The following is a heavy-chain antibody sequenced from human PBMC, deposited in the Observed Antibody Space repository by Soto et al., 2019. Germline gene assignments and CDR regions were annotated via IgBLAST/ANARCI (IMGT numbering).Heavy chain of an antibody. CDR2: INAHSGGT. J-gene: IGHJ5*02. CDR1: GFSFTGYY. D-gene: IGHD6-6*01. V-gene: IGHV1-2*02. CDR3: AKDLTRQLAYWLDP. Sequence: ASVNVSCKASGFSFTGYYIHWLRQAPGQGLEWMGWINAHSGGTEYAQKFQGRVTLTRDTSIATAYLTLTSLTSDDTALYYCAKDLTRQLAYWLDPWGQGTQVTVYS.